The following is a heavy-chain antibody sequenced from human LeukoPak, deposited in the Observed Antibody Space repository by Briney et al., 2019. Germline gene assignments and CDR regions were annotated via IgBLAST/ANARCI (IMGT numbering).Heavy chain of an antibody. D-gene: IGHD1-1*01. CDR2: IRHSDGRT. Sequence: GGSLRLSCDASGFNFNTYTMYWVRQAPGQGLEWVSGIRHSDGRTYYADSVRGRFTISSDIFKNTLYLQMNGLRADDTALYYCAKGLERESRLDSWGQGTLVTVSS. J-gene: IGHJ4*02. CDR3: AKGLERESRLDS. CDR1: GFNFNTYT. V-gene: IGHV3-23*01.